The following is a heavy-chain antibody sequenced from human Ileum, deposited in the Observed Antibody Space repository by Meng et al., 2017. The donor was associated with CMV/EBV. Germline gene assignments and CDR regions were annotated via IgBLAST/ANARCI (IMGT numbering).Heavy chain of an antibody. CDR1: GFTSNPYR. D-gene: IGHD2-2*01. Sequence: GFTSNPYRMSWVRQAPGKALEWVSSISSSSRYITYADSVKGRFTISRDNAENSLSLQMNGLRAEDTAVYYCARLPLYCSSTTCYVDYWGQGTVVTVSS. CDR3: ARLPLYCSSTTCYVDY. V-gene: IGHV3-21*01. CDR2: ISSSSRYI. J-gene: IGHJ4*02.